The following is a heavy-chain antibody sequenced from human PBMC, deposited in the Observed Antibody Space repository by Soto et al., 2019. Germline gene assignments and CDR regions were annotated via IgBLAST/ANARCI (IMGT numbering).Heavy chain of an antibody. D-gene: IGHD3-10*01. CDR1: GFTFRTFA. J-gene: IGHJ4*01. Sequence: PGGSLSRSCAASGFTFRTFAMSWVRQAPGKGLELVSSVSGSGETTYSADSEQGRCTISRDNSKNTLWLQMNILRAEDTAVYYCAKDSNFYGSGSYYVYWGHGTLVTVSA. CDR2: VSGSGETT. V-gene: IGHV3-23*01. CDR3: AKDSNFYGSGSYYVY.